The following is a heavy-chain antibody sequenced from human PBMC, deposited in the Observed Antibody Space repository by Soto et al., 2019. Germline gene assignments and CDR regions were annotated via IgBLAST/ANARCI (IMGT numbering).Heavy chain of an antibody. CDR3: ATSFGSGYRAFDY. D-gene: IGHD3-10*01. Sequence: QVQLVQSGAEVKKPGSSLRVSCKASGDTFNFYTIKWVRQAPGLGLEWLGRIIPYLSVSNYAQKFQGRVTITADKATNTAYMEVRSLRSEDTAMYYCATSFGSGYRAFDYWGQGALVTVSS. CDR2: IIPYLSVS. V-gene: IGHV1-69*02. J-gene: IGHJ4*02. CDR1: GDTFNFYT.